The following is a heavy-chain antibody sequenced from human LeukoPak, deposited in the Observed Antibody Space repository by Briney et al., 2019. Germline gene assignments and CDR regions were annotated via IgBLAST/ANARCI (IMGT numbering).Heavy chain of an antibody. V-gene: IGHV3-48*01. J-gene: IGHJ4*02. D-gene: IGHD1-26*01. CDR2: ISSSSSTV. CDR3: ARGEDAIVGVPGPNY. Sequence: GGSLGLSCAASGFIFSDYSMNWVRQAPGKGLEWVSFISSSSSTVYYADSVKGRFTISRDYANNLLFLQMNGLTAEDTAVYYCARGEDAIVGVPGPNYWGQGTLVSVSS. CDR1: GFIFSDYS.